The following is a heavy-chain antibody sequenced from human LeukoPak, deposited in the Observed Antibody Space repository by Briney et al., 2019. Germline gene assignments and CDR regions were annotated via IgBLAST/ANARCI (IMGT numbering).Heavy chain of an antibody. CDR2: IYYSGST. D-gene: IGHD2-2*02. V-gene: IGHV4-59*11. CDR3: ARATEDIVVVPAAILAGTGVFDI. Sequence: SETLSLTCTVSGGSISSHYWSWIRQPPGKGLEWIGYIYYSGSTNYNPSLKSRVTISVDTSKNQFSLKLSSVTAADTAVYYCARATEDIVVVPAAILAGTGVFDIWGQGTMVTVSS. CDR1: GGSISSHY. J-gene: IGHJ3*02.